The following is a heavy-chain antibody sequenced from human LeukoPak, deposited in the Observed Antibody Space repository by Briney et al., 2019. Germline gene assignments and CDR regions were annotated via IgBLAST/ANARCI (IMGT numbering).Heavy chain of an antibody. CDR3: ARRRGATSFFDY. D-gene: IGHD3-10*01. Sequence: SETLSLTCAVYGGSFSGYYWTWIRQPPGKGLEWIGEINHSGSTNYNPSLKSRVTISVDTSENQFSLKLSSVTAADTAVYYCARRRGATSFFDYWGQGTLVTVSS. CDR2: INHSGST. J-gene: IGHJ4*02. CDR1: GGSFSGYY. V-gene: IGHV4-34*01.